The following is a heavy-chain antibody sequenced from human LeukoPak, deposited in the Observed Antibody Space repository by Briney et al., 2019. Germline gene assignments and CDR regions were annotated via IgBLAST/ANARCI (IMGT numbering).Heavy chain of an antibody. D-gene: IGHD1-26*01. CDR3: ARGVDIAGGYFDY. V-gene: IGHV4-30-4*08. CDR2: IYYSRST. Sequence: SETLSLTCTVSGGSISSSDYYWSWIRQPPGRGLEWIGYIYYSRSTYYNPSLKSRVTISVDTSKNQFSLKLSSVTAADTAVYYCARGVDIAGGYFDYWGQGTLVTVSS. J-gene: IGHJ4*02. CDR1: GGSISSSDYY.